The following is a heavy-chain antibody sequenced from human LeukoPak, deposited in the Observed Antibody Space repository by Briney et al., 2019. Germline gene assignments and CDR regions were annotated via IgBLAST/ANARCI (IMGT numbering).Heavy chain of an antibody. CDR1: VFTFSSYA. J-gene: IGHJ4*02. Sequence: GGSLRLSCAASVFTFSSYAMSWVRQAPGNGLEWVSAISGSGGSTYYADSVKGRFTISRDNSKNTLYLQMNSLRAEDTAVYYCARDTPGGSHGDYDYWGQGTLVTVSS. V-gene: IGHV3-23*01. CDR3: ARDTPGGSHGDYDY. D-gene: IGHD4-17*01. CDR2: ISGSGGST.